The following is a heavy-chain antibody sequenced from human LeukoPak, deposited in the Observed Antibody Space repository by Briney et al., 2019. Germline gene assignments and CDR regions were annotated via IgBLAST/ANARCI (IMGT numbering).Heavy chain of an antibody. CDR1: GGSISPYY. CDR3: ARRSGISGSPYDY. D-gene: IGHD6-19*01. CDR2: IYYSGST. V-gene: IGHV4-59*01. Sequence: SESLSLTCTVSGGSISPYYWSWIRQPPGKGLEWIGYIYYSGSTDYNPSLKSRVTISVDTSKNHFSLKLSSVTAADTAVYFCARRSGISGSPYDYWGQGTLVT. J-gene: IGHJ4*02.